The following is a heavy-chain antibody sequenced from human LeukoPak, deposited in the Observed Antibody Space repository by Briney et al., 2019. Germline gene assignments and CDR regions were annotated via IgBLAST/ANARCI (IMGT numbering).Heavy chain of an antibody. CDR3: ARDGYYGGNDY. CDR2: ISSSSSTI. V-gene: IGHV3-48*01. J-gene: IGHJ4*02. CDR1: GFTFSSYS. D-gene: IGHD4-23*01. Sequence: GSLRLSCAASGFTFSSYSMNWVRQAPGKGLEWVSCISSSSSTIYYADSVKGRFTISRDNAKNSLYLQMNSLRAEDTAVYYCARDGYYGGNDYWGQGTLVTVSS.